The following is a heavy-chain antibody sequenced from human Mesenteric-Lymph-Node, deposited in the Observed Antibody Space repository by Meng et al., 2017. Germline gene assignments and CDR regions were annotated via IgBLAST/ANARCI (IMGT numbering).Heavy chain of an antibody. D-gene: IGHD3-10*01. Sequence: SVKVSCKASGGTFSSYAISWVRQAPGQGLEWMGGIIPIFGTANYAQKFQGRVTITTDESTSTAYMELSSLRSEDTAVYYCARTGYYGSGSYTPIFDYWGQGTLVTVSS. V-gene: IGHV1-69*05. CDR3: ARTGYYGSGSYTPIFDY. CDR2: IIPIFGTA. CDR1: GGTFSSYA. J-gene: IGHJ4*02.